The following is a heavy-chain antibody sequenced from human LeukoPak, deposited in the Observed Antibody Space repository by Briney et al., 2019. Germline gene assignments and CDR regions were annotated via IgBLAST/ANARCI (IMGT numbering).Heavy chain of an antibody. Sequence: GGSLRLSCAASGFTFSKFAMSWVRQAPGKGPEWVSTISSSGGDTYYADSVKGRFTVSRDNSKNTPFLQMNSLRAEDTALYYCAKGSLGSWYFFDYWGQGTLVTVSS. D-gene: IGHD6-13*01. CDR3: AKGSLGSWYFFDY. CDR2: ISSSGGDT. CDR1: GFTFSKFA. J-gene: IGHJ4*02. V-gene: IGHV3-23*01.